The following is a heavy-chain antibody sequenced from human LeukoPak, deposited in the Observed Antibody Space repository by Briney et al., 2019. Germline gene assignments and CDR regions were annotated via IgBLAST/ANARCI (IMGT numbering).Heavy chain of an antibody. CDR1: GYTFSGYY. V-gene: IGHV1-2*02. CDR2: INPNSGGT. D-gene: IGHD1-7*01. CDR3: ARDSHNWNYSGFDP. J-gene: IGHJ5*02. Sequence: ASVKVSCKASGYTFSGYYMHWVRQAPGQGLEWMGWINPNSGGTNYAQKFQGRVTMTRDTSISTAYMELSRLRSDDTAVYYCARDSHNWNYSGFDPWGQGTLVTVSS.